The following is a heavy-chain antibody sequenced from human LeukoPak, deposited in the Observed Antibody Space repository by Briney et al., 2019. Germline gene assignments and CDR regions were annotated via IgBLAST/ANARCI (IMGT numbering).Heavy chain of an antibody. Sequence: GGSLRLSCAASGFTVSSDYMSWVRQAPGKGLEWVSDIYGGGGTYYADSVKGRFTISRDNSKNTLYLQMNSLRAEDTAIYYCARDGGYSYGYGFDCWGQGTLVTVSS. CDR3: ARDGGYSYGYGFDC. V-gene: IGHV3-53*01. CDR1: GFTVSSDY. D-gene: IGHD5-18*01. CDR2: IYGGGGT. J-gene: IGHJ4*02.